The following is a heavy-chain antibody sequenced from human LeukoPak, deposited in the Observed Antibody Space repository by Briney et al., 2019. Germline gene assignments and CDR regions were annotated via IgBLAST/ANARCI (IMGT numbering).Heavy chain of an antibody. Sequence: GGSLRLSCVASGFTVSSYPMSWARQAAGKGLEWVSAISGGGVNTYYADSVKGRFTISRDESKNTLYLQVNSLRAEDTAVYYCARDPQVSYWGQGALVTVSS. CDR1: GFTVSSYP. J-gene: IGHJ4*02. CDR2: ISGGGVNT. CDR3: ARDPQVSY. V-gene: IGHV3-23*01.